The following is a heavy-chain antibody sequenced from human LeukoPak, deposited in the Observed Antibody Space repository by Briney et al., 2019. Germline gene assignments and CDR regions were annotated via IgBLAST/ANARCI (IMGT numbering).Heavy chain of an antibody. D-gene: IGHD1-1*01. CDR2: IYYSGST. CDR1: GGSISGGTYY. J-gene: IGHJ4*02. Sequence: SETLSLTCTVSGGSISGGTYYWGWIRQSPGKGLERNASIYYSGSTHYSPSLKSRVTISVDTSKNQFSLKVSSVTAADSAVYYWSCHRAGPTEVIDLWGQGTLVTVSS. CDR3: SCHRAGPTEVIDL. V-gene: IGHV4-39*01.